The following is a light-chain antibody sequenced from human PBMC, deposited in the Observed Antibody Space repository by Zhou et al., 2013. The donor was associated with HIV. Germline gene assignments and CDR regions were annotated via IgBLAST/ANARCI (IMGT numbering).Light chain of an antibody. J-gene: IGKJ3*01. Sequence: DIQMTQSPPSVSASVGDRVTITCQASQDISNNLNWYQQKPGKAPKLLIYDASNLESGVPSRFSGIGSGTEFTFTISSLQPEDIATYYCQQYDTLQFTFGPGTKVDIK. CDR1: QDISNN. V-gene: IGKV1-33*01. CDR2: DAS. CDR3: QQYDTLQFT.